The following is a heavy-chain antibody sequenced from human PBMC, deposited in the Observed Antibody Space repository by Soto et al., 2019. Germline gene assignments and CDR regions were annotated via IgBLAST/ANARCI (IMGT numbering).Heavy chain of an antibody. CDR3: ARVITYHYGMDV. CDR1: GGSISSGGYS. V-gene: IGHV4-61*08. J-gene: IGHJ6*02. D-gene: IGHD3-16*01. Sequence: SETLSLTCAVSGGSISSGGYSWSWIRQPPGKGLEWIGYVYYTGSTNYNPSLEGRATISVDSSKNQVSLNLRSVTAADSATYYCARVITYHYGMDVWGQGITVTVSS. CDR2: VYYTGST.